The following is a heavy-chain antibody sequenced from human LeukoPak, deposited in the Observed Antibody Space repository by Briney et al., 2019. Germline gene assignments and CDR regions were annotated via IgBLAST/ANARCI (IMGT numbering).Heavy chain of an antibody. D-gene: IGHD1-14*01. J-gene: IGHJ4*02. CDR2: IYHSGST. Sequence: PSETLSLTCTVFGDSISNDNYYWGWIRQPPGKGLEWIGEIYHSGSTNYNPSLKSRVTISVDKSKNQFSLKLSSVTAADTAVYYCARVPGLGGQALSSFLDYWGQGTLVTVSS. V-gene: IGHV4-39*07. CDR1: GDSISNDNYY. CDR3: ARVPGLGGQALSSFLDY.